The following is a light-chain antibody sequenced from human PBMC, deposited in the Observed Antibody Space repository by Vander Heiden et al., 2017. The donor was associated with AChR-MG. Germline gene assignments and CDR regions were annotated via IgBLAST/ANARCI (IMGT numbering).Light chain of an antibody. CDR3: AAWDDSLSGPGV. Sequence: QAVRTPPPPAAWAPRQRVTISCSGSSSNIGSNYVYWYQQLPGTAPKLLIYRNNQRPSGVPDRFSGSKSGTSASLAISGLRSEDEADYYCAAWDDSLSGPGVFGGGTKLTVL. J-gene: IGLJ2*01. V-gene: IGLV1-47*01. CDR1: SSNIGSNY. CDR2: RNN.